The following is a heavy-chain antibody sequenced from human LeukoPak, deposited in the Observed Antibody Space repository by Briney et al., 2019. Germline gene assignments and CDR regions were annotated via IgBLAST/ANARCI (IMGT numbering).Heavy chain of an antibody. D-gene: IGHD7-27*01. CDR2: INSDGSST. J-gene: IGHJ4*02. CDR1: GFTFSSFW. Sequence: GGSLRLSCAASGFTFSSFWMHWVRQAPGKGLVWVSRINSDGSSTNYADSVKGRFTISRDNAKNTLCPQMTSLRAEDTAVYYCARGGLGDYWGQGTLVTVSS. V-gene: IGHV3-74*01. CDR3: ARGGLGDY.